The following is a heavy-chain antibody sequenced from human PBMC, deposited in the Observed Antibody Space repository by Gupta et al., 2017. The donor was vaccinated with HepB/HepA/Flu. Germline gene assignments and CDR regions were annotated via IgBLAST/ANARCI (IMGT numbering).Heavy chain of an antibody. Sequence: EVRLVESGGGLVQPGESLRLSCAASGFFFSEHEMGWVRQAPGKGLEWVAQISSSGATLHYTDSVKGRFTISRDNARYSLYLQMNSXRXEDTAIXFCARGHNWNFVEWGQGTLVTVSS. CDR3: ARGHNWNFVE. J-gene: IGHJ4*02. D-gene: IGHD1-1*01. CDR1: GFFFSEHE. CDR2: ISSSGATL. V-gene: IGHV3-48*03.